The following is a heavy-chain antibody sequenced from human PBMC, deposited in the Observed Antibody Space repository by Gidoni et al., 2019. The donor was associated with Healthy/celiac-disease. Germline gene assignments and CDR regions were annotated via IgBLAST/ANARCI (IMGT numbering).Heavy chain of an antibody. V-gene: IGHV3-48*02. CDR3: ARAAGYYDSSGYYY. CDR2: ISSSSSTI. D-gene: IGHD3-22*01. Sequence: EVQLVESGGGLVQPGGSLRLSCAASGFTFSSYSTNWVRQAPGKGLEWVSYISSSSSTIYYADSVKGRFTISRDNAKNSLYLQMNSLRDEDTAVYYCARAAGYYDSSGYYYWGQGTLVTVSS. CDR1: GFTFSSYS. J-gene: IGHJ4*02.